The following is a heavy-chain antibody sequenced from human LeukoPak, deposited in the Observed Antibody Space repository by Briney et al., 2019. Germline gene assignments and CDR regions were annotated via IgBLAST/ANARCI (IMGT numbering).Heavy chain of an antibody. CDR3: ARDLMT. V-gene: IGHV4-34*01. J-gene: IGHJ4*02. CDR1: GGSFSGKY. Sequence: PSETLSLTCAVYGGSFSGKYWTWIRQPPGKGLEWMGEITYSGSIYYKPSLKSRVTISVDTSKNQFSLKLNSVTAADTAMYYCARDLMTWGQGTLVAVSS. CDR2: ITYSGSI.